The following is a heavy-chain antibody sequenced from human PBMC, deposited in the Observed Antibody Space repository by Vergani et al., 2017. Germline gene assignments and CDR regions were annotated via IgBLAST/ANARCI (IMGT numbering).Heavy chain of an antibody. CDR2: INPNSGGT. D-gene: IGHD4-11*01. Sequence: QVQLVQSGTEVKKPGASVKVSCKASGYTFTGYYMHWVRQAPGQGLEWMGWINPNSGGTNYARKFQGKVTMTRDTSISTAYMELSGLRSDDTAVYYCARGQIPTTVKDWFDPWGQGTLVTVSS. CDR3: ARGQIPTTVKDWFDP. V-gene: IGHV1-2*02. CDR1: GYTFTGYY. J-gene: IGHJ5*02.